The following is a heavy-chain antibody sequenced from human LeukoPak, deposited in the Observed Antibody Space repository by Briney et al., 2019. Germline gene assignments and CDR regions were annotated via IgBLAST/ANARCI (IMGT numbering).Heavy chain of an antibody. V-gene: IGHV4-34*01. CDR3: ARIPYYYDSSGPLYGMDV. CDR1: GGSFSGYY. J-gene: IGHJ6*02. D-gene: IGHD3-22*01. CDR2: INHSGST. Sequence: SETLSLTCAAYGGSFSGYYWSWIRQPPGKGLEWIGEINHSGSTNYNPSLKSRVTISVDTSKNQFSLKLSSVTAADTAVYYCARIPYYYDSSGPLYGMDVWGQGTTVTVSS.